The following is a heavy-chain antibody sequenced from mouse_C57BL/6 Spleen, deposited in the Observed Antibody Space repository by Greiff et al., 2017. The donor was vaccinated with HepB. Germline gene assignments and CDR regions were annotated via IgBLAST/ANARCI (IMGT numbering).Heavy chain of an antibody. V-gene: IGHV1-20*01. Sequence: VQLQQSGPELVKPGASVKISCKASGYSFTGYFMNWVMQSPGQSLEWIGRINPYNGDTFYNQKFKGKATLTVDKSSSTAHMELRSLTSEDSAVYYWARSDYYGSKDDYYAMDYWGQGTSVTVSS. D-gene: IGHD1-1*01. CDR2: INPYNGDT. CDR1: GYSFTGYF. J-gene: IGHJ4*01. CDR3: ARSDYYGSKDDYYAMDY.